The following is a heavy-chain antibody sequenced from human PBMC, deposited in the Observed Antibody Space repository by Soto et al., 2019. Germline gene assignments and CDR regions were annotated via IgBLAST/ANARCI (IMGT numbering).Heavy chain of an antibody. J-gene: IGHJ4*02. Sequence: GGHLRLSCTATGFTISNFCRSWVSQTPGNGLGLGAHTKQDGREKYYVDSVKGRFTISRDNAKNSLYLQMNSLRAEDTAVYYCARDHSSSSCFDYWGQGTLVTVSS. V-gene: IGHV3-7*01. CDR1: GFTISNFC. CDR3: ARDHSSSSCFDY. D-gene: IGHD6-6*01. CDR2: TKQDGREK.